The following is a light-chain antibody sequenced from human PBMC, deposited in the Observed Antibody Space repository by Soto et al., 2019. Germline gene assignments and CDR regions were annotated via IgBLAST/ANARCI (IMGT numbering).Light chain of an antibody. Sequence: QSALTQPASVSGSPGQSITISCTGTSSDVGGYNYVSWYQQHPGKAPKLMIYEVTNRPSGVSNRFSGSKSGNTACLTISGLQAEDDADYYCSSYTSSSTLLYVFGTGTKLTVL. CDR3: SSYTSSSTLLYV. J-gene: IGLJ1*01. CDR2: EVT. V-gene: IGLV2-14*01. CDR1: SSDVGGYNY.